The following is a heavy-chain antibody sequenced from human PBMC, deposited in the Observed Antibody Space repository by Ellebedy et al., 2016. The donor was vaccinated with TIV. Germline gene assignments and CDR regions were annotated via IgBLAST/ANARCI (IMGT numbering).Heavy chain of an antibody. D-gene: IGHD3-16*01. CDR1: GYTFTSYG. CDR3: ASPEEGGNNWFDP. CDR2: ISAYNGNT. V-gene: IGHV1-18*04. J-gene: IGHJ5*02. Sequence: AASVKVSCKASGYTFTSYGISWVRQAPGQGLEWMGWISAYNGNTNYAQKLQGRVTMTTDTSTSTAYMELRSLRSDDTAVYYCASPEEGGNNWFDPWGQGTLVTVSS.